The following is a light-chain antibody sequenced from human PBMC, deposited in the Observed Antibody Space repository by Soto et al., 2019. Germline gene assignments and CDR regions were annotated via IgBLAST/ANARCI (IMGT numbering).Light chain of an antibody. V-gene: IGKV1-33*01. CDR2: DAS. J-gene: IGKJ1*01. CDR3: QQYDDVPWT. Sequence: DIQMTQSPSSLSASIGDRVTITCQASQDIRNYLNWYQQKPGKAPKLLIYDASNLETGVPSRFSGSGSGTDFAFTISSLQPEDIATYYCQQYDDVPWTFGQGTKLDIK. CDR1: QDIRNY.